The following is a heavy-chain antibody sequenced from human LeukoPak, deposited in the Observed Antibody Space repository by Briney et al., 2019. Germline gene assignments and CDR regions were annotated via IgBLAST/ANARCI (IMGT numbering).Heavy chain of an antibody. CDR2: ISSSSSYI. J-gene: IGHJ4*02. Sequence: PGGSLRLSCAASGFTFCSYSMNWVRQAPGKGLQWVSSISSSSSYIYYADSVKGRFTISRDNAKNSLYLQMNSLRAEDTAVYYCARDYYDSSGYYRFVYWGQGTLVTVSA. D-gene: IGHD3-22*01. V-gene: IGHV3-21*01. CDR1: GFTFCSYS. CDR3: ARDYYDSSGYYRFVY.